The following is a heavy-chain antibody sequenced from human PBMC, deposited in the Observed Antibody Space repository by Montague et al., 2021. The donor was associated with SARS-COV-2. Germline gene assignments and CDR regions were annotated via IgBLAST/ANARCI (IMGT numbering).Heavy chain of an antibody. CDR3: ASAFYGDHWAFDV. J-gene: IGHJ3*01. CDR2: TYYRSWWRS. V-gene: IGHV6-1*01. Sequence: CAISGDSVSSTSASWNWIRQSPSRGLEWLGRTYYRSWWRSQYPGSLESRITISGDTSKNQFSLQLNSVTPEDTAVNYCASAFYGDHWAFDVWGQGTMVTVSS. CDR1: GDSVSSTSAS. D-gene: IGHD3-3*02.